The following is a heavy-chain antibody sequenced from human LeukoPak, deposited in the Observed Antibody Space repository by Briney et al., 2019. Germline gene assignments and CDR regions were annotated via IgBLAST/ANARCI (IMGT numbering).Heavy chain of an antibody. CDR1: GGSISSYS. Sequence: SETLSLTCTVSGGSISSYSWIWIRQPPGKGLECVAYIYSSGSTNYNPSLKSRVTISVDTYKNQLSLKLSSVTAADTAVYYCARRGYGGLAMAVWGQGPTVTVSS. V-gene: IGHV4-4*09. CDR3: ARRGYGGLAMAV. J-gene: IGHJ6*02. CDR2: IYSSGST. D-gene: IGHD5-12*01.